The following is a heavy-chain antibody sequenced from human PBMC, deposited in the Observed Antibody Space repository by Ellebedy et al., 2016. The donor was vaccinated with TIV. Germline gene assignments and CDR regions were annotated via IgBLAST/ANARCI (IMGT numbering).Heavy chain of an antibody. CDR2: IYYSGST. Sequence: SETLSLXXTVSGGSISSGGYSWNWIRQHPGKGLEWIGHIYYSGSTSYDPSLKSRVTISVDTSKNQFSLKLSSVTAADTAVYYCARGEGAWGQGTLVTVSA. V-gene: IGHV4-31*03. CDR1: GGSISSGGYS. CDR3: ARGEGA. J-gene: IGHJ5*02.